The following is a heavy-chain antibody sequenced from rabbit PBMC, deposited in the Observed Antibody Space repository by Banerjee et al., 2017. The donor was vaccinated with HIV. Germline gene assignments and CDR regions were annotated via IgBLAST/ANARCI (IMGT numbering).Heavy chain of an antibody. CDR2: INTSSGNT. J-gene: IGHJ4*01. Sequence: QEQLVESGGGLVTLGGSLKLSCKASGFSFSNKYVMCWVRQAPGKGLEWIACINTSSGNTVYATWAKGRFTISKASWTTVTLQMTSLTAAATASYFFSLSLACVFGWNFNLWGPGTLVTVS. D-gene: IGHD5-1*01. CDR1: GFSFSNKYV. CDR3: SLSLACVFGWNFNL. V-gene: IGHV1S45*01.